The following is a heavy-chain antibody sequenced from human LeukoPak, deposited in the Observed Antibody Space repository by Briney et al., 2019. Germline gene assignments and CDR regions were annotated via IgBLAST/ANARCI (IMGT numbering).Heavy chain of an antibody. D-gene: IGHD5-12*01. CDR3: ARPKYGGLSFDY. Sequence: SETLSLTCTVSGGSISSSSYYWGWIRQPPGKGLEWIGSIYYSGSTYYNPSLKSRVTISVDTCKNQFSLKLSSVTAADTAVYYCARPKYGGLSFDYWGQGTLVTVSS. CDR2: IYYSGST. CDR1: GGSISSSSYY. J-gene: IGHJ4*02. V-gene: IGHV4-39*01.